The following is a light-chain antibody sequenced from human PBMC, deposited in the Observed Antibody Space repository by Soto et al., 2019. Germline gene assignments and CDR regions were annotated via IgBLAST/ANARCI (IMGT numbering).Light chain of an antibody. Sequence: QCDLNQPASGSGAPGEASTISCTGTSSDVGSYNYVSWYQHHPGKVPQLMIYDVSNRPSGVSNRFSGSKSGNTASLTISGLQAEDEADYYCSSYTSSNTYVFVTGTKVTVL. CDR3: SSYTSSNTYV. J-gene: IGLJ1*01. CDR1: SSDVGSYNY. CDR2: DVS. V-gene: IGLV2-14*03.